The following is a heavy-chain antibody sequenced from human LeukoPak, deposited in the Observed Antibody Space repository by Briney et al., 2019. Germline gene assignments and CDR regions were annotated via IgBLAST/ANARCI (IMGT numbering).Heavy chain of an antibody. V-gene: IGHV1-69*13. Sequence: ASVKVSCKASGGTSSSYAISWVRQAPGQGLEWMGGIIPIFGTTNYAQKFQGRVTITADESTSTAYMELSSLRSEDTAVYYCARDGRDGYNLSPNDAFDIWGQGTMVTVSS. CDR2: IIPIFGTT. D-gene: IGHD5-24*01. CDR1: GGTSSSYA. CDR3: ARDGRDGYNLSPNDAFDI. J-gene: IGHJ3*02.